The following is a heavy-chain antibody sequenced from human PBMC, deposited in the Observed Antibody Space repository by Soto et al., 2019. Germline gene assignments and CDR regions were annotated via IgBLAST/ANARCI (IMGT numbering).Heavy chain of an antibody. Sequence: PSETLSLTCTVSGDSISSGGYYWGWVRQLPGKGLEWIGYSYYSGSNYYNPSLKSRITVSVHTSKNQFSLRLSSVTAADTAVYFCARARSLDYDGNSNYFDYWGQGTLVTVS. D-gene: IGHD4-17*01. J-gene: IGHJ4*02. CDR1: GDSISSGGYY. CDR3: ARARSLDYDGNSNYFDY. V-gene: IGHV4-31*03. CDR2: SYYSGSN.